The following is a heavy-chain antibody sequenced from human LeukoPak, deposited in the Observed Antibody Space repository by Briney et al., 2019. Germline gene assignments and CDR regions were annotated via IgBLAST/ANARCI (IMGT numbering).Heavy chain of an antibody. D-gene: IGHD6-25*01. J-gene: IGHJ3*02. CDR1: GFTFSSYA. CDR3: ARDLDSGGAFDI. V-gene: IGHV3-30*04. Sequence: GGSLRLSCAASGFTFSSYAMHWVRQAPGKGLEWVAVISYDGSNKYYADSVKGRFTISRDNSKNTLYLQMNSLRAEDTAVYYCARDLDSGGAFDIWGQGTMVTVSS. CDR2: ISYDGSNK.